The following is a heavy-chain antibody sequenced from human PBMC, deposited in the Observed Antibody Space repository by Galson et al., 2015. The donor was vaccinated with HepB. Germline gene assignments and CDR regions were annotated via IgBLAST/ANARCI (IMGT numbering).Heavy chain of an antibody. CDR1: GGSISSSSYY. CDR3: ARGTYDGDYFAFDI. CDR2: IYTSGST. Sequence: TLSLTCTVSGGSISSSSYYWSWIRQPAGKGLEWIGRIYTSGSTNYNPSLKSRVTMSVDTSKNQFSLKLSSVTAADTAVYYCARGTYDGDYFAFDIWGQGTMVTVSS. D-gene: IGHD4-17*01. J-gene: IGHJ3*02. V-gene: IGHV4-61*02.